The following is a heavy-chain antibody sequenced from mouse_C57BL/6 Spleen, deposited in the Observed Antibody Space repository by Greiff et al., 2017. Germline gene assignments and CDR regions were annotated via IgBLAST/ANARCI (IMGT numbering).Heavy chain of an antibody. CDR1: GFTFSNYY. CDR3: ARDNYYYGSSSGLLDY. D-gene: IGHD1-1*01. Sequence: EVQLVESEGGLVQPGSSMKLSCTASGFTFSNYYMAWVRQVPEKGLEWVANITYDGSSTYYLDSLKSRFIISRNNAKNMLYLQMSSLKSDDTATYYCARDNYYYGSSSGLLDYWGQGTTLTVSS. J-gene: IGHJ2*01. CDR2: ITYDGSST. V-gene: IGHV5-16*01.